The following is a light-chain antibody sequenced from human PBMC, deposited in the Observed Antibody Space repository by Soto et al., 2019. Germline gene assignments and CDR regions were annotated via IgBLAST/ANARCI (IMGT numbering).Light chain of an antibody. CDR2: DVR. V-gene: IGLV2-14*03. CDR3: ASKTTSPTVL. J-gene: IGLJ3*02. CDR1: TSDIGAYEH. Sequence: QSVLTQPSSMSGSPGQSITISCTGTTSDIGAYEHVSWYQQRPGRAPKVLIYDVRIRPSEVSNRFSGSKSGDTASLTISGLQAGDEAVYYCASKTTSPTVLFGGGTKLTVL.